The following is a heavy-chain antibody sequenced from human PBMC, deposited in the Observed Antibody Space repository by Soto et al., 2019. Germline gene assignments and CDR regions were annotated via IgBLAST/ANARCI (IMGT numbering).Heavy chain of an antibody. CDR2: IFSNAEK. V-gene: IGHV2-26*01. D-gene: IGHD6-25*01. CDR3: ARISGNSAYYSDYSMAG. CDR1: GFSLNSTRMG. J-gene: IGHJ6*02. Sequence: QVTLKESGPALVKPTETLTLTCTVSGFSLNSTRMGVSWIRQPPGKALAWLAHIFSNAEKSYSPSLKSKLTISKATSKSHAVRTRTKMQPVNPATYYWARISGNSAYYSDYSMAGWG.